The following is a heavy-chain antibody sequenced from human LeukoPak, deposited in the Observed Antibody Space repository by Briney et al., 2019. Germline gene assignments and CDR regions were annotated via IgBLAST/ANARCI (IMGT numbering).Heavy chain of an antibody. CDR1: DFSISSGYH. J-gene: IGHJ4*02. D-gene: IGHD3-10*01. CDR3: ARDRSYFIFDY. CDR2: VHHSGST. V-gene: IGHV4-38-2*02. Sequence: PSETLSLTCAVSDFSISSGYHWSWVRQPPGKGLEWIGAVHHSGSTYYNPSLKSRVTMSTDTSKSQFSLKLSSVTAADTAVYYCARDRSYFIFDYWGQGTLVTVSS.